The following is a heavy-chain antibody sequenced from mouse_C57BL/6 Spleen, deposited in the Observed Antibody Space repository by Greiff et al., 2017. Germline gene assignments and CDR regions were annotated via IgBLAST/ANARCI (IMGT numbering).Heavy chain of an antibody. Sequence: VQLLQSGPELVKPGASVKISCKASGYSFTDYNMNWVKQSNGNSLEWIGVINPNNGTTSYNQKFKGKATVTVEQSSSTAYMQLNSLTSEDSAVDYCAETSVVATDYFDYWGQGTTLTVSS. CDR3: AETSVVATDYFDY. D-gene: IGHD1-1*01. CDR2: INPNNGTT. V-gene: IGHV1-39*01. J-gene: IGHJ2*01. CDR1: GYSFTDYN.